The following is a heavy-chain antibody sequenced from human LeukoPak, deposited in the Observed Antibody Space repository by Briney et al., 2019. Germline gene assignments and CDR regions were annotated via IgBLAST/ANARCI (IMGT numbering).Heavy chain of an antibody. CDR1: GYSFTGYW. CDR2: IYPGDSDT. D-gene: IGHD3-10*01. CDR3: ARRYYGSGSYSRAFDI. J-gene: IGHJ3*02. V-gene: IGHV5-51*01. Sequence: GESLKISCKGSGYSFTGYWIGWVRQMPGKGLEWMGIIYPGDSDTRYSPSFQGQVTISADKSISTAYLQWSSLKASDTAMYYCARRYYGSGSYSRAFDIWGQGTMVTVSS.